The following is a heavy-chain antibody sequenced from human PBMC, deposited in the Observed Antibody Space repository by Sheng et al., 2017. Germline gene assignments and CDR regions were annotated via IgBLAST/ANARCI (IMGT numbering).Heavy chain of an antibody. CDR3: ARAPYSSSWYDGDWFDP. J-gene: IGHJ5*02. V-gene: IGHV1-69*04. CDR1: GGTFSSYA. Sequence: QVQLVQSGAEVKKPGSSVKVSCKASGGTFSSYAISWVRQAPGQGLEWMGGIIPILGIANYAQKFQGRVTITADKSTSTAYMELSSLRSEDTAVYYCARAPYSSSWYDGDWFDPLGPGNPWVTVSS. CDR2: IIPILGIA. D-gene: IGHD6-13*01.